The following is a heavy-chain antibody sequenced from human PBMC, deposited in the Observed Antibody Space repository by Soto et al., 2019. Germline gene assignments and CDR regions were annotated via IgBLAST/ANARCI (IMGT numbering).Heavy chain of an antibody. CDR2: INPNSGGT. J-gene: IGHJ3*01. V-gene: IGHV1-2*04. D-gene: IGHD2-2*01. Sequence: ASVKVSCKASGYTFTGYYMHWVRQAPGQGLEWMGWINPNSGGTNYAQKFQGWVTMTRDTSISTAYMELSRLRSDDTAVYYCAREGVRSRVPAAYYVSWGQGTMVTVSS. CDR1: GYTFTGYY. CDR3: AREGVRSRVPAAYYVS.